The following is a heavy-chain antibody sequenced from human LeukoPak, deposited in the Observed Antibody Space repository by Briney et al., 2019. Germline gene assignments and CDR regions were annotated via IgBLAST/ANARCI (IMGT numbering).Heavy chain of an antibody. D-gene: IGHD3-22*01. CDR3: ARGSPPRRNYDSRGYYSYYFDY. CDR1: GYTFTGYY. J-gene: IGHJ4*02. CDR2: INPNSGGT. Sequence: ASVKVSCKTSGYTFTGYYMHWVRQAPGQGLEWMGWINPNSGGTNYAQKFQGRVTMTRDTSISTAYMELSRLRSDDTAVYYCARGSPPRRNYDSRGYYSYYFDYWGQGTLVTVSS. V-gene: IGHV1-2*02.